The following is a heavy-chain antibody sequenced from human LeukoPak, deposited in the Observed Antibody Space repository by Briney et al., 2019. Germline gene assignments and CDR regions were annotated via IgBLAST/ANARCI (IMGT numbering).Heavy chain of an antibody. V-gene: IGHV4-59*01. J-gene: IGHJ5*02. Sequence: PSETLSLTCTVSGGSISSYYWSWIRQPPGKGLEWIGYIYYSGSTNYNPSLKSRVTISVDTSKNQFSLKLSSVTAADTAVYYCAREGLTGGWFDPGGQGTLVTVSS. CDR1: GGSISSYY. CDR3: AREGLTGGWFDP. CDR2: IYYSGST. D-gene: IGHD1-14*01.